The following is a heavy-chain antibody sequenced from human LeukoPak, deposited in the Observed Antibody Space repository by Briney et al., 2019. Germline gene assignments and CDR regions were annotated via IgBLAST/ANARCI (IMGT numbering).Heavy chain of an antibody. V-gene: IGHV1-8*01. CDR1: GYTLTELS. CDR3: ARLPSRYYYGSGTFNWFDP. D-gene: IGHD3-10*01. CDR2: MNPNSGNT. J-gene: IGHJ5*02. Sequence: ASVKVSCKVSGYTLTELSMHWVRQAPGKGLEWMGWMNPNSGNTGYAQKFQGRVTMTRNTSISTAYMELSSLRSEDTAVYYCARLPSRYYYGSGTFNWFDPWGQGTLVTVSS.